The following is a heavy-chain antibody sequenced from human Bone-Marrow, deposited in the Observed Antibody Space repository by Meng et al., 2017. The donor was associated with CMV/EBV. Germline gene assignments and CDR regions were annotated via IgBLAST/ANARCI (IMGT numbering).Heavy chain of an antibody. CDR1: GYTFTSYY. Sequence: ASVKVSCKASGYTFTSYYMHWVRQAPGQGLEWMGIINPSGGSTSYAQKFQGRVTMTRNTSISTAYMELSSLRSEDTAVYYCASSLYCSSTSCYPWENYYYYGMDVWGQGTTVTVSS. CDR3: ASSLYCSSTSCYPWENYYYYGMDV. D-gene: IGHD2-2*01. J-gene: IGHJ6*02. CDR2: INPSGGST. V-gene: IGHV1-46*01.